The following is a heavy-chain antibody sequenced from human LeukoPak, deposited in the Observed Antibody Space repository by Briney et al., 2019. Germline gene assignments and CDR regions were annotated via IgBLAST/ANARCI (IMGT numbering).Heavy chain of an antibody. V-gene: IGHV1-24*01. CDR3: ARLGNYYDSSGYYGDY. J-gene: IGHJ4*02. CDR1: GYTLTELS. Sequence: ASVKVSCKVSGYTLTELSMHWVRQAPGKGLEWMGGFDPEDGETIYAQKFQGRVTMTRDTSISTAYMELSRLRSDDTAVYYCARLGNYYDSSGYYGDYWGQGTLVTVSS. CDR2: FDPEDGET. D-gene: IGHD3-22*01.